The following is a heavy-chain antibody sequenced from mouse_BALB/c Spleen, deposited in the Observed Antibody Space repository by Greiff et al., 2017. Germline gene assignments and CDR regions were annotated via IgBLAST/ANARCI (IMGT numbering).Heavy chain of an antibody. CDR2: FYPGSGSI. D-gene: IGHD2-4*01. Sequence: VKLVESGAGLVKPGASVKLSCKASGYTFTEYIIHWVKQRSGQGLEWIGWFYPGSGSIKYNEKFKDKATLTADKSSSTVYMELSRLTSEDSAVYFCARGPSTMITTWFAYWGQGTLVTVSA. CDR1: GYTFTEYI. J-gene: IGHJ3*01. CDR3: ARGPSTMITTWFAY. V-gene: IGHV1-62-2*01.